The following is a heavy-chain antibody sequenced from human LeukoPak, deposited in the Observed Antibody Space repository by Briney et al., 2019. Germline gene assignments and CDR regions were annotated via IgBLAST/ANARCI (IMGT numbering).Heavy chain of an antibody. CDR3: TCNRRLLRWDLDY. Sequence: GGSLRLSCAASGFTFSSYEMNWVRQAPGKGLEWVSYISSSGSTIYYADSVKGRFTISRDNAKNSLYLQMNSLRAEDTAVYYCTCNRRLLRWDLDYWGQGTLVTVSS. V-gene: IGHV3-48*03. D-gene: IGHD5-12*01. CDR1: GFTFSSYE. CDR2: ISSSGSTI. J-gene: IGHJ4*02.